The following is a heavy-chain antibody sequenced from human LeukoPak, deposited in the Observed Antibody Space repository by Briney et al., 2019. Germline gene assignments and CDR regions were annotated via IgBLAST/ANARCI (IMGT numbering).Heavy chain of an antibody. CDR2: IYYSGST. J-gene: IGHJ5*02. D-gene: IGHD3-22*01. CDR1: GGSLSSSSYY. V-gene: IGHV4-39*07. CDR3: ATPYDSSGLNL. Sequence: SETLSLTCTVSGGSLSSSSYYWGWIRQPPGKGLEWIGSIYYSGSTYYNPSLKSRVTISVDTSKNQFSLKLSSVTAADTAVYYCATPYDSSGLNLWGQGTLVTVSS.